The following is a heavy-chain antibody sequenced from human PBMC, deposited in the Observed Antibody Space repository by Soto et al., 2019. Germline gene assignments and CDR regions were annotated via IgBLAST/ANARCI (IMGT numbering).Heavy chain of an antibody. CDR1: GFTFSSYG. J-gene: IGHJ4*02. CDR3: AKDRGSGSYFEYFDY. D-gene: IGHD1-26*01. CDR2: ISYDGSNK. Sequence: SGGSLRLSCAASGFTFSSYGMHWVRQAPGKGLEWVAVISYDGSNKYYADSVKGRFTISRDNSKNTLYLQMNSLRAEDTAVYYCAKDRGSGSYFEYFDYWGQGTLVTVS. V-gene: IGHV3-30*18.